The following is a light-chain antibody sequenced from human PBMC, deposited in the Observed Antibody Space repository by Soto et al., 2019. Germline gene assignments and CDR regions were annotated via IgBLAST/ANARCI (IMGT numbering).Light chain of an antibody. J-gene: IGLJ1*01. CDR1: SSDVGGSNY. CDR3: SSYTSSSTLYV. V-gene: IGLV2-14*01. CDR2: DVS. Sequence: QSALTQPASVSGSPGQSITISCTGTSSDVGGSNYVSWYQQHPGKAPKLMIYDVSNRPSGVSNRFSGSKSGNTASQTISGLQAEDEADYYCSSYTSSSTLYVFGTGTKLTVL.